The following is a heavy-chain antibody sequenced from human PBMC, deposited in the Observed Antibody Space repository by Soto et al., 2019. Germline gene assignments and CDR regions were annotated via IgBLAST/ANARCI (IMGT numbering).Heavy chain of an antibody. V-gene: IGHV3-23*01. CDR2: ISTSGSST. CDR1: GFTFSSYA. Sequence: GGSLRLSCAASGFTFSSYAMSWVRQAPGKGLEWVSAISTSGSSTYYADSVKGRFTISRDNSKNTLYLQMNSLRAEDTAVYYCAKVGQAGYSYGMDVWGQGTTVTVSS. CDR3: AKVGQAGYSYGMDV. J-gene: IGHJ6*02. D-gene: IGHD5-12*01.